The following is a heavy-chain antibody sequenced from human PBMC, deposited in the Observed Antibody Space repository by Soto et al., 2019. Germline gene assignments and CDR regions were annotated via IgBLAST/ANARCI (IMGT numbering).Heavy chain of an antibody. Sequence: PGGSLRLSCAASGFTFDDYGMSWVRQAPGKGLEWVSVIYSGGSTYYADSVKGRFTISRDNSKNTLYLQMNSLRAEDTAVYYCARASRNYYDSSGYLYYFDYWGQGTLVTVSS. CDR3: ARASRNYYDSSGYLYYFDY. CDR1: GFTFDDYG. V-gene: IGHV3-66*01. J-gene: IGHJ4*02. D-gene: IGHD3-22*01. CDR2: IYSGGST.